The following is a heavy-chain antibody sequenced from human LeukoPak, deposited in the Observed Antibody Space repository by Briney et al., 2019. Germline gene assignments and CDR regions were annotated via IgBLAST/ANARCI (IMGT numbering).Heavy chain of an antibody. V-gene: IGHV4-59*01. CDR3: ARSYYDNSPAI. Sequence: SETLSLTCSVSGGSISSYYWYWIRQPPEKGLEWIGYVYYSGNTDYNPSLESRVTISIDTSKTQFSLKVNAVTAADTAVYYCARSYYDNSPAIWGQGTMVTVSS. J-gene: IGHJ3*02. D-gene: IGHD3-22*01. CDR2: VYYSGNT. CDR1: GGSISSYY.